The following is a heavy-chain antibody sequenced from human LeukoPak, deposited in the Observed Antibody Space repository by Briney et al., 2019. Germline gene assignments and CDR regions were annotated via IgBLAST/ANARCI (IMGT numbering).Heavy chain of an antibody. D-gene: IGHD1-1*01. CDR2: IYYSGST. V-gene: IGHV4-61*01. CDR1: GGSISSDSYY. CDR3: ARVELGAFDI. Sequence: SETLSLTCTVSGGSISSDSYYWSWIRQPPGKGLEWIGYIYYSGSTNYNPSLKSRVTISVDTSKNQFSLKLSSVTAADTAVYYCARVELGAFDIWGQGTMVTVSS. J-gene: IGHJ3*02.